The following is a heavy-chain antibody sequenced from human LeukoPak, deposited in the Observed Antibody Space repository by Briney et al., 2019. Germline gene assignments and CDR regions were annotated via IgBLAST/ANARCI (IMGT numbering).Heavy chain of an antibody. CDR2: IYPSDSDT. V-gene: IGHV5-51*01. Sequence: TGASLQISCKASGSIFTSYWIGWVRPLPGKGLEWMGIIYPSDSDTRYSPSFQGQVTISADKSISTAYLQWSSLKASDTAIYYCARQTTVDIVAYTDYWGEGTLVSVSS. CDR1: GSIFTSYW. J-gene: IGHJ4*02. CDR3: ARQTTVDIVAYTDY. D-gene: IGHD5-12*01.